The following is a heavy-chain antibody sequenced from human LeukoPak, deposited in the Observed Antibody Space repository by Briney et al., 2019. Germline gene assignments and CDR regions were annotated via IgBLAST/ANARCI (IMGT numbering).Heavy chain of an antibody. J-gene: IGHJ4*02. V-gene: IGHV3-7*01. CDR3: ARTGALDY. Sequence: GGALRLSCAASGFTFSGHWMSWVRQAPGEGLEWVANIKEDGSEKHYMDSVKGRFTISRDNAKNSLYLQMNSLRAEDTAVYYCARTGALDYGGQGTLVTVS. CDR1: GFTFSGHW. D-gene: IGHD7-27*01. CDR2: IKEDGSEK.